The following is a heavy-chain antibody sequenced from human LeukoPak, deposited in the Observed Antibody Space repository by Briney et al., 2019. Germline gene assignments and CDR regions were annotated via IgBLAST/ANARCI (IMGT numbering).Heavy chain of an antibody. D-gene: IGHD3-9*01. Sequence: ASVKVSCKASGYTFTSYGISWVRQAPGQGLEWMGWISAYNGNTNYAQKLQGRVTMTTDTSTSTAYMELGSLRSDDTAVYYCARDLLTLRDYIPYWGILPTEAAPHNWFDPWGQGTLVTVSS. CDR2: ISAYNGNT. J-gene: IGHJ5*02. V-gene: IGHV1-18*01. CDR3: ARDLLTLRDYIPYWGILPTEAAPHNWFDP. CDR1: GYTFTSYG.